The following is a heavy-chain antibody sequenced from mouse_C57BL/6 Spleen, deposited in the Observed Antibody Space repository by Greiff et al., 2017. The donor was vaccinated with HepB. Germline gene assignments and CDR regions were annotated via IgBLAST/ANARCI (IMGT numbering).Heavy chain of an antibody. Sequence: VQLVESGPGLVAPSQSLSITCTVSGFSLTSYGVDWVRQSPGKGLEWLGVIWGVGSTNYNSALKSRLSISKDNSKSQVFLKMNSLQTDDTAMYYCASGDGSRRFAYWGQGTLVTVSA. J-gene: IGHJ3*01. V-gene: IGHV2-6*01. CDR1: GFSLTSYG. CDR3: ASGDGSRRFAY. D-gene: IGHD1-1*01. CDR2: IWGVGST.